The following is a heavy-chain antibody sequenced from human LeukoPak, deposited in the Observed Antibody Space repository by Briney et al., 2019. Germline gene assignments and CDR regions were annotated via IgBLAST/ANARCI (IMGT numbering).Heavy chain of an antibody. D-gene: IGHD2-2*01. J-gene: IGHJ4*02. CDR2: IKRDGSD. CDR3: AKGATGYCSSTSCLYYFDY. V-gene: IGHV3-7*05. Sequence: GGSLRLSCAASGFTFSTYWMTWVRQAPGKGLEWVANIKRDGSDYYLDSVKGRFTVSRDNAKNSLYLQMNSLRAEDTAIYYCAKGATGYCSSTSCLYYFDYWGQGTLVTVSS. CDR1: GFTFSTYW.